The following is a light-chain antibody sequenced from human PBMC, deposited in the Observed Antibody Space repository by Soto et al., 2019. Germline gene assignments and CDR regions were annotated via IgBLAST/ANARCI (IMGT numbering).Light chain of an antibody. J-gene: IGKJ3*01. V-gene: IGKV3-15*01. CDR1: QSVSSN. CDR3: QQYNNCPPDRFT. Sequence: EIVMTQAPATRSVSPGERATLSCRASQSVSSNLAWYQQKPGQAPRLLIYGASTRATGIPARFSGSGSGTESTLTISSLQSEDFAVYYCQQYNNCPPDRFTFGPGTKVDIK. CDR2: GAS.